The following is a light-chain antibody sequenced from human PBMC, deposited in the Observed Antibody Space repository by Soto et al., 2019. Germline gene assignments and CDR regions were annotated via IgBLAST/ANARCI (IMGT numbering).Light chain of an antibody. CDR2: RAS. CDR3: QQYNTYPLT. J-gene: IGKJ4*01. CDR1: QSISIW. Sequence: DLQMTQSPSTLAASVGDRVTITCRASQSISIWLAWYQHKPGKAPKLLIYRASNLESGVPSRFSGSGSGTEFTLTISSLQPDDFATYYCQQYNTYPLTFGGGTKVEMK. V-gene: IGKV1-5*03.